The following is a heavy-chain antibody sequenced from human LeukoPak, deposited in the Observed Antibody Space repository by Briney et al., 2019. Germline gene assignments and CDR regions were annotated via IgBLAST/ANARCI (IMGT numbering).Heavy chain of an antibody. CDR1: GYTFTGYY. CDR2: INPNSGGT. J-gene: IGHJ4*02. V-gene: IGHV1-2*02. Sequence: ASVKVSCKASGYTFTGYYMHWVRQAPGQGLEWMGWINPNSGGTNYAQNFQGRVTMTRDTSISTAYMELRSLRSDDTAVYYCARERGRALRITMIDFFDYWGQGTLVTVSS. CDR3: ARERGRALRITMIDFFDY. D-gene: IGHD3-22*01.